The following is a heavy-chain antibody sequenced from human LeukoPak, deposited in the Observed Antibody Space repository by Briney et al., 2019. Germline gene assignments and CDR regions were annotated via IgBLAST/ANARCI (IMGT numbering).Heavy chain of an antibody. CDR1: GFTFTSYS. V-gene: IGHV3-21*01. CDR3: ARGARPNWNDVRWAFDI. CDR2: ISSSHNYI. Sequence: GGSLRLSCAASGFTFTSYSMNWVRQALGKGLEWVSSISSSHNYIYYADSVKGRFTISRDNAKNSLYLQMNSLRAEDTAVYYCARGARPNWNDVRWAFDIWGQGTMVTVSS. D-gene: IGHD1-1*01. J-gene: IGHJ3*02.